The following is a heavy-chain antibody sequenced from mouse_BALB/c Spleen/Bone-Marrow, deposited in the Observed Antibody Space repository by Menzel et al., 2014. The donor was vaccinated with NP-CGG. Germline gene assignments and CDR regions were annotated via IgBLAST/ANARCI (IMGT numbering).Heavy chain of an antibody. Sequence: VQLQQSGPGLVSPSQSLSITCTVSGFSLTGYGLSWVRQPPGKSLEWLGMIWGDGSTDYNSALKSRLSITKDNSKSQVFLKMSSLQTDDTARYYCARDSFLITRALDYWGQGTTVTVSS. CDR2: IWGDGST. J-gene: IGHJ4*01. CDR1: GFSLTGYG. D-gene: IGHD2-4*01. CDR3: ARDSFLITRALDY. V-gene: IGHV2-6-7*01.